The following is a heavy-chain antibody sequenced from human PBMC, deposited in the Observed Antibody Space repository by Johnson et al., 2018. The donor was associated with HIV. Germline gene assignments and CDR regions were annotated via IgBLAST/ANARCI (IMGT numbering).Heavy chain of an antibody. V-gene: IGHV3-13*01. J-gene: IGHJ3*02. CDR3: AREFVSWGATTGGPFEI. CDR1: GFTFSSYD. D-gene: IGHD1-26*01. CDR2: IGTAGDT. Sequence: VQLVESGGGVVQPGRSLRLSCAASGFTFSSYDMHWVRQATGKGLEWVSAIGTAGDTYYADSMTGLFTIPRHNSKNTLYLQMHSLRVEDTAVYYCAREFVSWGATTGGPFEIWGQGTMVTVSS.